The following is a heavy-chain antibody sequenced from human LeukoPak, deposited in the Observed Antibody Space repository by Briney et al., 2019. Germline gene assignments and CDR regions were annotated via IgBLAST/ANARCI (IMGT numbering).Heavy chain of an antibody. D-gene: IGHD3-10*01. J-gene: IGHJ5*02. CDR3: AKGGVLQYNWFDH. CDR1: GPSISVYH. V-gene: IGHV4-59*01. CDR2: IYYNGSA. Sequence: SETLSLTCTVSGPSISVYHWSWIRQPPGKGPEWIGCIYYNGSANYNPSLKSRVTISGDTSKNQFSLKLSSVTAADTAVYYCAKGGVLQYNWFDHWGQGTLVTVSS.